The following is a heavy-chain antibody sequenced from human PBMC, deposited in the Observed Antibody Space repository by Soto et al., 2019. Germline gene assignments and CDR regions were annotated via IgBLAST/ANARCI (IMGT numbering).Heavy chain of an antibody. CDR2: ISYDGSNK. D-gene: IGHD2-15*01. Sequence: GGSLRLSCAASGFTFSSYGMHWVRQAPGKGLEWVAVISYDGSNKYYADSVKGRFTISRDNSKNTLYLQMNSLRAEDTAVYYCAKVRCSGGSCTLSPYFDNWGQGTLVTVSS. CDR1: GFTFSSYG. CDR3: AKVRCSGGSCTLSPYFDN. V-gene: IGHV3-30*18. J-gene: IGHJ4*02.